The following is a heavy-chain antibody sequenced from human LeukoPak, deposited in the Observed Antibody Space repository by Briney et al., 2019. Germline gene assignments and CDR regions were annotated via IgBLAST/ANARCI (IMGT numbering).Heavy chain of an antibody. CDR3: ARRVKSGSSGGNFDY. CDR1: GGSISSSPYY. CDR2: ISYSGST. V-gene: IGHV4-39*01. D-gene: IGHD1-26*01. Sequence: SETLSLTCTVSGGSISSSPYYWGWIRQSPGKGLEWIGSISYSGSTFYNPSRKSRLTISVDTSKNQFSLKLSSVTAADTAVYYCARRVKSGSSGGNFDYWGQGTLVTVSS. J-gene: IGHJ4*02.